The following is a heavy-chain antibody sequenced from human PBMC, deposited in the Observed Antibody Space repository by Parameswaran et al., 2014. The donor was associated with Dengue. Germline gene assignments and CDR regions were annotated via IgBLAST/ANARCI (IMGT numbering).Heavy chain of an antibody. J-gene: IGHJ6*03. CDR3: ARIRGGLGYCSSTSCYTYYYYYYMDV. V-gene: IGHV2-26*01. D-gene: IGHD2-2*02. Sequence: WIRQPPGKALEWLAHIFSNDEKSYSTSLKSRLTISKDTSKSQVVLTMTNMDPVDTATYYCARIRGGLGYCSSTSCYTYYYYYYMDVWGKGTTVTVSS. CDR2: IFSNDEK.